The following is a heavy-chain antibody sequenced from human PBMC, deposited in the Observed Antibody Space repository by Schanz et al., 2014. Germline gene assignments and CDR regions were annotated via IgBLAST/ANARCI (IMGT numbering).Heavy chain of an antibody. D-gene: IGHD6-19*01. J-gene: IGHJ4*02. CDR3: VRAPGWKWLAPTAINYFDV. CDR2: MYINSGST. Sequence: EVQLVESGEGLVQPGGSLRLSCVASGFTVSSNYMSWVRQAPGKGLEWISSMYINSGSTQYADSVKGRFIISRDSSKNTLFLQMNSLRAEDTALYYCVRAPGWKWLAPTAINYFDVWGQGTLVTVSS. CDR1: GFTVSSNY. V-gene: IGHV3-66*01.